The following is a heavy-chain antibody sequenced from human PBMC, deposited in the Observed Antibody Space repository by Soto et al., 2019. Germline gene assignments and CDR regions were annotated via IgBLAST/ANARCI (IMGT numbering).Heavy chain of an antibody. CDR1: GYTFTSYA. CDR2: INAGNGNT. CDR3: AGVRVGEVFSGFDY. D-gene: IGHD3-10*01. V-gene: IGHV1-3*01. Sequence: QVQLVQSGAEVKKPGASVKVSCKASGYTFTSYAMHWVRQAPGQRLEWMGWINAGNGNTKYSQKFQGRVTITRDTSASTAYMEVNSLRSEDTAVYYCAGVRVGEVFSGFDYWGQGTLVTVSS. J-gene: IGHJ4*02.